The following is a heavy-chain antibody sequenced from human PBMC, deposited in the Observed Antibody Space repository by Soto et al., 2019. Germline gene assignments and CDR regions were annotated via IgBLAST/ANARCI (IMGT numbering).Heavy chain of an antibody. CDR1: GFTFSSYS. D-gene: IGHD3-22*01. V-gene: IGHV3-48*02. J-gene: IGHJ3*02. CDR3: ARESGGYYDSSGFGAFDI. CDR2: ISSSSSTI. Sequence: GGSLRLSCAASGFTFSSYSMNWVRQAPGNGLEWVSYISSSSSTIYYADSVKGRFTISRDNAKNSLYLQMNSLRDEDTAVYYCARESGGYYDSSGFGAFDIWGQGTMVTVSS.